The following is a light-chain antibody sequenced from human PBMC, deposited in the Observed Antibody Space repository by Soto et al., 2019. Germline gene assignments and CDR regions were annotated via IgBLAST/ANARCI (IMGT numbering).Light chain of an antibody. J-gene: IGKJ5*01. V-gene: IGKV1-33*01. CDR1: QDISNY. CDR3: QQYDNLPIT. Sequence: DTRRPQSPTPLSSAVGDRVPISCQASQDISNYLNWYQQKPGKAPKLLIYDASNLETGVPSRFSGSGSGTDFTFTISSLQPEDIATYYCQQYDNLPITFGQGTRLAI. CDR2: DAS.